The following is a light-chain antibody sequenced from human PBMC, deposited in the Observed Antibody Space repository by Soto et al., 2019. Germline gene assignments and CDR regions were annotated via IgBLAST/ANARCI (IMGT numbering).Light chain of an antibody. Sequence: DIVMTQSPDSLALSLGETATINCKSSQSLLYSSDNRNYLAWYQQKPRQPPKLLIYWAYTRESGVPGRYSGSGSETDFTLTISSLQAEDVAVYYCQQYYDTPLTLGGGTKVDIK. CDR2: WAY. CDR3: QQYYDTPLT. J-gene: IGKJ4*01. CDR1: QSLLYSSDNRNY. V-gene: IGKV4-1*01.